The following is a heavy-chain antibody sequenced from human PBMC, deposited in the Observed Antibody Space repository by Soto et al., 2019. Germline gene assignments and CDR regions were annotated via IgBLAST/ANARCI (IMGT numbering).Heavy chain of an antibody. CDR2: IYYSGST. CDR1: GGSISSYY. CDR3: ASLILTGYPHNNWFDP. V-gene: IGHV4-59*01. D-gene: IGHD3-9*01. Sequence: PSATLSLTCTVSGGSISSYYWSWIRQPPGKGLEWIGYIYYSGSTNYNPSLKSRVTISVDTSKNQFSLKLSSVTAADTAVYYCASLILTGYPHNNWFDPWGQGTLVTVSS. J-gene: IGHJ5*02.